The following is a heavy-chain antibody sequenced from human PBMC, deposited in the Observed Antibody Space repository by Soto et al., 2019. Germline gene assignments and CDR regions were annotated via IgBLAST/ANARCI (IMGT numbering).Heavy chain of an antibody. V-gene: IGHV3-30-3*01. D-gene: IGHD6-13*01. J-gene: IGHJ4*02. CDR3: ARDYSSGWCLDY. Sequence: QVQLVESGGGVVQPGNSLRLSCAGSGFPFSAEAMHWVRQAPGKGLEWVAAISYDGNNKNHADSVKGRFTVSRDNSKNTLYLQIYCLRPEDTAVYYCARDYSSGWCLDYWGQGSLVPVSS. CDR2: ISYDGNNK. CDR1: GFPFSAEA.